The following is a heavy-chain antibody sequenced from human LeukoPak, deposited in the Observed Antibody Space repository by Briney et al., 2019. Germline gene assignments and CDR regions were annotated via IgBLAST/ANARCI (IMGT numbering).Heavy chain of an antibody. D-gene: IGHD3-10*01. Sequence: GASVKVSCKASGGTFSSYGISWIRQSPGQGLEWMGDIVPMFGKSNYAQKFQGRLTITADESTNTAYMELTSLTFEDTAVYYCARELEGHHPAFGDWGQGTLVTVSS. V-gene: IGHV1-69*13. CDR3: ARELEGHHPAFGD. CDR1: GGTFSSYG. CDR2: IVPMFGKS. J-gene: IGHJ4*02.